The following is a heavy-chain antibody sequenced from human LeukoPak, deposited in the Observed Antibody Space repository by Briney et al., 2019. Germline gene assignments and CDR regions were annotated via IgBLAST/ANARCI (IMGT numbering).Heavy chain of an antibody. D-gene: IGHD3-10*01. CDR2: IIPILGIA. J-gene: IGHJ4*02. CDR3: AREPAGSTDY. Sequence: ASVKVSCKASGGTFTSYAISWVRQAPGQGLEWMGGIIPILGIANYAQKFQGRVTITADKSTSTAYMELSSLRSEDTAVYYCAREPAGSTDYWGQGTLVTVSS. V-gene: IGHV1-69*04. CDR1: GGTFTSYA.